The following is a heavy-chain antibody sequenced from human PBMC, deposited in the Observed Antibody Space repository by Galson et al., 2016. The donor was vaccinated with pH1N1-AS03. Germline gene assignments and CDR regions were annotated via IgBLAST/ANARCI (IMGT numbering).Heavy chain of an antibody. CDR1: GGSFSGNS. CDR3: ARVERRRLNGPMTFDY. J-gene: IGHJ4*02. CDR2: INHSGST. Sequence: RSPTCAVSGGSFSGNSWSWIRQPPGKGLEWIGEINHSGSTNSNPSLQNRVAISVDPSKNQFSLNVTSVTAADTAVYYCARVERRRLNGPMTFDYWGQGTLVTVSS. D-gene: IGHD3-22*01. V-gene: IGHV4-34*01.